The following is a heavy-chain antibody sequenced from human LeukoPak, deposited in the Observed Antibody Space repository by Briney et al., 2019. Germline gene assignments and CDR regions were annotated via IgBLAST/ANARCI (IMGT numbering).Heavy chain of an antibody. CDR1: GFTFSSYA. CDR2: ISYDGSNK. Sequence: GRSLRLSCAASGFTFSSYAMHWVRQAPGKGLEWVAVISYDGSNKYYADSVKGRFTISRDNSKNTLYLQMNSLRAEDTAVYYCARDDTAMVRGTFDYWGQGTLVTVSS. J-gene: IGHJ4*02. V-gene: IGHV3-30-3*01. D-gene: IGHD5-18*01. CDR3: ARDDTAMVRGTFDY.